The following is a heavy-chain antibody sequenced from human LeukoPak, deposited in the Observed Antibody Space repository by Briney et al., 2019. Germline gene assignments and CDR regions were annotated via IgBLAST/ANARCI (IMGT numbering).Heavy chain of an antibody. Sequence: SETLSLTCTVSGDSVRSGDFYWSWIRQPPGGGLKWIAYVHHTGSTNYNPSLRSRVTISIGTSKNQFSLTLNSVTAADTAVYYCARQLAQSEGRAFDIWGQGTMVTVSS. J-gene: IGHJ3*02. CDR2: VHHTGST. V-gene: IGHV4-61*08. CDR1: GDSVRSGDFY. CDR3: ARQLAQSEGRAFDI. D-gene: IGHD6-13*01.